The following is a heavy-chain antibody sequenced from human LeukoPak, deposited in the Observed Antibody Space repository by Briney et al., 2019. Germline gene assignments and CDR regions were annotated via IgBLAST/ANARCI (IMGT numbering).Heavy chain of an antibody. Sequence: SETLSLTCAVYGGSFSGYYWSWIRQPPGEGLEWIGEINHSGSTNYNPSLKSRVTISVDTSKNQFSLKLSSVTAADTAVYYCARRGAAAGTIGYYYYYMDVWGKGTTVTVSS. CDR1: GGSFSGYY. D-gene: IGHD6-13*01. V-gene: IGHV4-34*01. CDR2: INHSGST. CDR3: ARRGAAAGTIGYYYYYMDV. J-gene: IGHJ6*03.